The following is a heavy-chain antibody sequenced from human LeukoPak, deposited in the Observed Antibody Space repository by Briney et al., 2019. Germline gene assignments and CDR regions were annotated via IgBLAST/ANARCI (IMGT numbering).Heavy chain of an antibody. Sequence: SETLSLTCTVSGGSISSSSYYWGWIRQPPGKGLEWIGSIYHSGSTYYNPSLKSRVTISVDTSKNQFSLKLSSVTAADTAVYYCARGRSGQQLGHAFDIWGQGTMVTVSS. CDR1: GGSISSSSYY. V-gene: IGHV4-39*07. CDR2: IYHSGST. J-gene: IGHJ3*02. D-gene: IGHD6-13*01. CDR3: ARGRSGQQLGHAFDI.